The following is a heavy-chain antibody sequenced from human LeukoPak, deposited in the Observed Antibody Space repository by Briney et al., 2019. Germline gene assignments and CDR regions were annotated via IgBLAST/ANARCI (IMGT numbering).Heavy chain of an antibody. V-gene: IGHV3-33*06. Sequence: GGSLRLSRAASGFTFSSYGMHWVRQAPGKGLEWVAVIWYDGSNKYYADSVKGLFTISRDNSKNTLYLQMNSLRAEDTAVYYCAKDRDGDSDYWGQGTLVTVSS. J-gene: IGHJ4*02. CDR1: GFTFSSYG. D-gene: IGHD4-17*01. CDR3: AKDRDGDSDY. CDR2: IWYDGSNK.